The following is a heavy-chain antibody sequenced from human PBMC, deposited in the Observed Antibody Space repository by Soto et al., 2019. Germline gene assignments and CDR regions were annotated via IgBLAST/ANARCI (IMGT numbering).Heavy chain of an antibody. CDR2: IYYSGST. D-gene: IGHD6-13*01. J-gene: IGHJ4*02. CDR1: GGAISSGDYS. Sequence: QVQLQESGPGLVKPSQTLSLTCTVSGGAISSGDYSWSWIRQPPGKGLDWIGYIYYSGSTYYNPSLNSRVTISVDTSKNQFSLKLSSVTAADTAVYYGASSAGEPPLDYWGQGTLVTVSS. V-gene: IGHV4-30-4*01. CDR3: ASSAGEPPLDY.